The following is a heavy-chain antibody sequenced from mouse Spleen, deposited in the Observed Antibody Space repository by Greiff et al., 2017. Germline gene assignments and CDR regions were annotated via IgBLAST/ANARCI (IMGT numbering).Heavy chain of an antibody. CDR2: ISSGGSYT. D-gene: IGHD2-3*01. V-gene: IGHV5-9-1*01. CDR3: ARHAFDGYSFAY. Sequence: EVMLVESGGGLVKPGGSLKLSCAASGFTFSSYAMSWVRQTPEKRLEWVATISSGGSYTYYPDSVKGRFTISRDNAKNTLYLQMSSLRSEDTAMYYCARHAFDGYSFAYWGQGTLVTVSA. CDR1: GFTFSSYA. J-gene: IGHJ3*01.